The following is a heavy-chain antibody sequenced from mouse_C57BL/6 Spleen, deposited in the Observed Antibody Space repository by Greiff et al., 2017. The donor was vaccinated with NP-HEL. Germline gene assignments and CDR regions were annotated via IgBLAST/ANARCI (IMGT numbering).Heavy chain of an antibody. J-gene: IGHJ3*01. D-gene: IGHD1-1*01. CDR2: IDPEDGDT. CDR1: GFNIKDYY. Sequence: DVKLQESGAELVRPGASVKLSCTASGFNIKDYYMHWVKQRPEQGLEWIGRIDPEDGDTEYAPKFQGKATMTADTSSNTAYRQLSSLTSEDTAVYECTTRDEGRSTGWFAYWGQGTLVTVSA. CDR3: TTRDEGRSTGWFAY. V-gene: IGHV14-1*01.